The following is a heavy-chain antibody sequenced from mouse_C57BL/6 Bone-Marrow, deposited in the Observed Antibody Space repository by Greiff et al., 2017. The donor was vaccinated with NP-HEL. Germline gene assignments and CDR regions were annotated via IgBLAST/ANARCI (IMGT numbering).Heavy chain of an antibody. CDR2: IDPENGYS. CDR3: SSNWYFDV. Sequence: EVQLQQSGAELVRPGASVKLSCTASGFNIKDDYMHWVKQRPEQGLEWIGWIDPENGYSEYASKFQGKATITADTSSNTAYLQLSSLTSEDTAFYYCSSNWYFDVWGTGTTVTVSS. CDR1: GFNIKDDY. V-gene: IGHV14-4*01. J-gene: IGHJ1*03.